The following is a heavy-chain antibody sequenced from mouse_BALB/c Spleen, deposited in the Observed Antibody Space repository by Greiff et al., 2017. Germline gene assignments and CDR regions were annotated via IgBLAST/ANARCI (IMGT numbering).Heavy chain of an antibody. CDR1: GFNIKDYY. Sequence: EVKVVESGAELVRSGASVKLSCTASGFNIKDYYMHWVKQRPEQGLEWIGWIDPENGDTEYAPKFQGKATMTADTSSNTAYLQLSSLTSEDTAVYYCNAYSFAYWGQGTLVTVSA. CDR3: NAYSFAY. V-gene: IGHV14-4*02. CDR2: IDPENGDT. J-gene: IGHJ3*01.